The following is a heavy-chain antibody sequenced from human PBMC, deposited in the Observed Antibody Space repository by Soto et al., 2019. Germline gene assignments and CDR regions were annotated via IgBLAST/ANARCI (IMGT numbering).Heavy chain of an antibody. CDR2: IYYSGST. J-gene: IGHJ4*02. V-gene: IGHV4-59*01. CDR3: ARDLGYCSGGSCQDY. Sequence: SETLSLICTVPVGSISSYYRSWLRQPTGKGLEWIGYIYYSGSTNYNPSLKSRVTISVDTSKNQFSLKLSSVTAADTAVYYCARDLGYCSGGSCQDYWGQGTLVTVS. CDR1: VGSISSYY. D-gene: IGHD2-15*01.